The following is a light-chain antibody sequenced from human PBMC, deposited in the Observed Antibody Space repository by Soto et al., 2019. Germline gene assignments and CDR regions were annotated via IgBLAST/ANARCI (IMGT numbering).Light chain of an antibody. V-gene: IGKV3-20*01. Sequence: EIVLTQSPGTLSLSPGERATLSCRASQSVSSSYLAWYQHKPGQAPRLLIYSAYSRAPGIPDRFSDSGSGKDFTLTISRLEPEDFAVYYCQQYGSSLEVTFGQGTRLEMK. J-gene: IGKJ5*01. CDR3: QQYGSSLEVT. CDR2: SAY. CDR1: QSVSSSY.